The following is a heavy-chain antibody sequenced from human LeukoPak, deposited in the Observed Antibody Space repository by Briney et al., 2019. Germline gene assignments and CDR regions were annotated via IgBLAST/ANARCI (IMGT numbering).Heavy chain of an antibody. J-gene: IGHJ3*02. CDR2: ISGSGGST. Sequence: GGSLRLSCAASGFTFSSYAMSWVRQAPGKGLEWVSVISGSGGSTYYADSVKGRFTISRGNSKNTLYLQMNSLRAEDTAVYYCARSRGYSGYDSNAFDIWGQGTMVTVSS. CDR1: GFTFSSYA. D-gene: IGHD5-12*01. CDR3: ARSRGYSGYDSNAFDI. V-gene: IGHV3-23*01.